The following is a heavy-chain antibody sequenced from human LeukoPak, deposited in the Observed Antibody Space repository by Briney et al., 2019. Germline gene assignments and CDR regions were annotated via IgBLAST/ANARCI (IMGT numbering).Heavy chain of an antibody. V-gene: IGHV1-2*02. CDR3: ARPYGSGSTYLYFDY. D-gene: IGHD3-10*01. CDR2: INPNSGAI. CDR1: GYTFTDYY. J-gene: IGHJ4*02. Sequence: GASVKVSCKASGYTFTDYYVHWVRQAPGQGLEWMGWINPNSGAIKSARKFQGRVTMTRDTSISTAYMELNRLRSDDTAVYYCARPYGSGSTYLYFDYWGQGTLVTVSS.